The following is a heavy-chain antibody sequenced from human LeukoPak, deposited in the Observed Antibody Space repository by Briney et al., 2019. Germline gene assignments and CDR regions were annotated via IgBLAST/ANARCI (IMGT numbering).Heavy chain of an antibody. CDR2: INPYSGDT. V-gene: IGHV1-2*02. CDR3: ARDQGVAAAGSEYYYSGMNV. D-gene: IGHD6-13*01. J-gene: IGHJ6*02. CDR1: GYTLTGFY. Sequence: ASVKVSCKASGYTLTGFYMHWVRQAPGHGLEWMGWINPYSGDTNYAQKFQGRVTMARDTPISTAYMELSRLRSDDTAVYYCARDQGVAAAGSEYYYSGMNVWGQGTTVTVSS.